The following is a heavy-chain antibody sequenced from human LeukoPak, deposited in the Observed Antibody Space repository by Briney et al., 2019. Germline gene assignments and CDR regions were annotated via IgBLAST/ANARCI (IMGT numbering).Heavy chain of an antibody. CDR2: ADGGGSST. V-gene: IGHV3-74*01. CDR1: GFTFSTHW. CDR3: ARGPGSSGGAYVGDY. Sequence: PGGSLRLSCAASGFTFSTHWMHWVRQVPGRGPVWVSRADGGGSSTSYADSVKGRFSISRDNAKSTLYLQMNGLRAEDTAVYYCARGPGSSGGAYVGDYWGHGILVTVSS. D-gene: IGHD3-22*01. J-gene: IGHJ4*01.